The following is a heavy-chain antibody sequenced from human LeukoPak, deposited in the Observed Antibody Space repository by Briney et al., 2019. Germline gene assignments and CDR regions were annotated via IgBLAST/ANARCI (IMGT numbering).Heavy chain of an antibody. J-gene: IGHJ3*02. CDR3: ARDWEWGAFDI. CDR2: INPNSGNA. CDR1: GGTFISYA. Sequence: GASVKVSCKASGGTFISYAISWVRQAPGQGLAWMGWINPNSGNANYAQNFQGRVTMTRDTSISTAYMELSRLRSDDTAVYYCARDWEWGAFDIWGQGTMVTVSS. D-gene: IGHD3-3*01. V-gene: IGHV1-2*02.